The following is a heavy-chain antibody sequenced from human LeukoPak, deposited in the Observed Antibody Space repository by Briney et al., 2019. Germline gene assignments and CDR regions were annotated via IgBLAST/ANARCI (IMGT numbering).Heavy chain of an antibody. V-gene: IGHV1-24*01. CDR3: ARALMYHYYYGMDV. Sequence: ASVKVSCKVSGYTLTELSMHWVRQAPGKGLEWMGGFDPEDGETIYAQKFQGRVTMTEDTSTDTAYMELSSLRSEDTAVYYCARALMYHYYYGMDVWGQGTTVTVSS. D-gene: IGHD2-8*01. J-gene: IGHJ6*02. CDR2: FDPEDGET. CDR1: GYTLTELS.